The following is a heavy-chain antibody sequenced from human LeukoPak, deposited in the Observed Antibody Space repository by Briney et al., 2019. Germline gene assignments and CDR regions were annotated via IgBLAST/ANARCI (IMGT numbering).Heavy chain of an antibody. CDR3: VRDGRRPLVGDL. CDR1: GLIFSTYW. V-gene: IGHV3-7*01. CDR2: IKEDGSEK. D-gene: IGHD2-21*02. Sequence: PGGSLRLSCEVSGLIFSTYWMSWVRQAPGKGLEWVACIKEDGSEKYYVNSVKGRFTISRDNVKNSIYLQMNSLTGEDTAVYYCVRDGRRPLVGDLWGQGTLVAVSS. J-gene: IGHJ1*01.